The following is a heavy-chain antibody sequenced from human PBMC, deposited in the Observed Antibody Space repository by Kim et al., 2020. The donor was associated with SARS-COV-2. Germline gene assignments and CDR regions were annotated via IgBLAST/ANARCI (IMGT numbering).Heavy chain of an antibody. CDR3: ARGCGTSCYFGWFDP. CDR2: INAGNGNT. CDR1: GYTFTSYA. D-gene: IGHD2-2*01. V-gene: IGHV1-3*01. Sequence: ASVKVSCKASGYTFTSYAMHWVRQAPGQRLEWMGWINAGNGNTKYSQKFQGRVTITRDTSASTAYMELSSLRSEDTAVYYCARGCGTSCYFGWFDPWGQGPRVPVSS. J-gene: IGHJ5*02.